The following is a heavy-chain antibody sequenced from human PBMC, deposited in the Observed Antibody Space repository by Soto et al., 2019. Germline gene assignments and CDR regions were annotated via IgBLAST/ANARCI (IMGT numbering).Heavy chain of an antibody. CDR2: ISAYNGNI. J-gene: IGHJ4*02. D-gene: IGHD6-13*01. Sequence: QVQLVQSGGEVKKPGASVKVSCKASAYTFTNYGISWVRQAPGQGLEWMGWISAYNGNINYAQKFRGRVTMTTDTSMSSAYVVVRCLRSDDTVVYYCAWSVSSWKLREFVSWVQGTLVTVSS. CDR1: AYTFTNYG. CDR3: AWSVSSWKLREFVS. V-gene: IGHV1-18*01.